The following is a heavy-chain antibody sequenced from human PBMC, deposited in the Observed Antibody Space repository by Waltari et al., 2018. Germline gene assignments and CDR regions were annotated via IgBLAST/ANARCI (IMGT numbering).Heavy chain of an antibody. CDR3: ARQSYYDESGHD. J-gene: IGHJ4*02. D-gene: IGHD3-22*01. V-gene: IGHV4-39*01. CDR2: IYYSGTT. Sequence: QLELPESGPGLVKPSETLSLTCSVPGGSIRRSVYYWVWIRQPPGKGLEWIGSIYYSGTTYYNPSLNSRVTISVDTSKNQFSLKLTSVTAADTAMYFCARQSYYDESGHDWGQGTLVTVSS. CDR1: GGSIRRSVYY.